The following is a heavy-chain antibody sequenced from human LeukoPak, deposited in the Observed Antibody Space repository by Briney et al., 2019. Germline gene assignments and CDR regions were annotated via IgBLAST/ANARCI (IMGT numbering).Heavy chain of an antibody. J-gene: IGHJ4*02. CDR2: ISYDGSNK. CDR3: AKDAVEGDDSTTWPHDY. V-gene: IGHV3-30*18. Sequence: GGSLRLSCAASGFTFSSYGMHWVRQAPGKGLEWVAVISYDGSNKYYADSVKGRFTISRDNSKNTLYLQMSSLRAEDTAVYYCAKDAVEGDDSTTWPHDYWGQGTLVTVSS. CDR1: GFTFSSYG. D-gene: IGHD2/OR15-2a*01.